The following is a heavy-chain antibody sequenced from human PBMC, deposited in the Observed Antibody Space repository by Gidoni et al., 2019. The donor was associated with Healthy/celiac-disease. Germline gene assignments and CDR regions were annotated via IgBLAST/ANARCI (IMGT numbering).Heavy chain of an antibody. V-gene: IGHV2-26*01. CDR3: ARRRHSSGWYGGYYFDY. Sequence: QVTLKESGPVLVKPTETLTLTCTVSGFSLSNARMGVSWIRQPPGKALEWLAHIFSNDEKSYSTSLKSRLTISKDTSKSQVVLTMTNMDPVDTATYYCARRRHSSGWYGGYYFDYWGQGTLVTVSS. CDR2: IFSNDEK. J-gene: IGHJ4*02. D-gene: IGHD6-19*01. CDR1: GFSLSNARMG.